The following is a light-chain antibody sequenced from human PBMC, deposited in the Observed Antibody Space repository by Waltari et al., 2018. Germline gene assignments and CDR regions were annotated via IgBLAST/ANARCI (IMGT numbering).Light chain of an antibody. J-gene: IGKJ4*01. Sequence: DIVMTQSPDSLAVSLGESATINCRSSQSVLSRSNNKNYLAWYQRKQGQPPKLLIYWASTRESGVPDRFSGSGSGTDFTLTISSLQAEDVAVYYCQHYYSTPLAFGGGTKVEIK. CDR2: WAS. CDR3: QHYYSTPLA. CDR1: QSVLSRSNNKNY. V-gene: IGKV4-1*01.